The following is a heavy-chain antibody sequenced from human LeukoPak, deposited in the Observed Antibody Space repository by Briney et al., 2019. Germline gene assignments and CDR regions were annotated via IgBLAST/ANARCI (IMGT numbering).Heavy chain of an antibody. CDR3: ANSRKYYYYGMDV. CDR1: GFAFSSYA. D-gene: IGHD1-14*01. J-gene: IGHJ6*02. CDR2: ISGSGGST. Sequence: GGSLRLSCAASGFAFSSYAMSWVRQAPGKGLEWVSAISGSGGSTYYAASVKGRFTISGDNSKNTLYLQMNSLRDEDTAVYYCANSRKYYYYGMDVWGQGTTVTVSS. V-gene: IGHV3-23*01.